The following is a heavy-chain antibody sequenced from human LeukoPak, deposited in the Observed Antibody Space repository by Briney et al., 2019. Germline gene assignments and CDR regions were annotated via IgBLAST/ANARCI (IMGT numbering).Heavy chain of an antibody. CDR1: GDSISSYY. Sequence: PSETLSLTCTVSGDSISSYYWSWIRQPAGKGLEWIGRIYTSGSTNYNPSLKSRVTMSVDTSKNQFSLKLSSVTAADTAVYYCAVSGYYYDSSGRTRTRYYFDYWGQGTLVTVSS. D-gene: IGHD3-22*01. CDR3: AVSGYYYDSSGRTRTRYYFDY. J-gene: IGHJ4*02. CDR2: IYTSGST. V-gene: IGHV4-4*07.